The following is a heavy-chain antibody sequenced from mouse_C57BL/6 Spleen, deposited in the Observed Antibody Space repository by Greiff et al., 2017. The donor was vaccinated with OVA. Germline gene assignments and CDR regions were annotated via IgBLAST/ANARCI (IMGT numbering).Heavy chain of an antibody. Sequence: EVQVVESGGGLVQPGGSLSLSCAASGFTFTDYYMSWVRQPPGKALEWLGFIRNKANGYTTEYSASVKGRFTISRDNSQSILYLQMNALRAEDSATYYCARYSPSYAMDYWGQGTSVTVSS. V-gene: IGHV7-3*01. J-gene: IGHJ4*01. CDR2: IRNKANGYTT. CDR1: GFTFTDYY. CDR3: ARYSPSYAMDY.